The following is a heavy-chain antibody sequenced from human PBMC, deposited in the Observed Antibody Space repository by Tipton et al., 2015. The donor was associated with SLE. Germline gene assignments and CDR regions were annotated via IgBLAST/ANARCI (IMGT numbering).Heavy chain of an antibody. CDR2: IYTSGTT. CDR1: GGSISSYF. Sequence: TLSLTCTVSGGSISSYFWSWIRQPPGKGLEWIGYIYTSGTTYYNPSLKSRVTMSVDTSKNQFSLKLSSVTAADTAVYYCARQRSGSDLGGGPFDYWGQGPLVTVSS. D-gene: IGHD5-12*01. CDR3: ARQRSGSDLGGGPFDY. J-gene: IGHJ4*02. V-gene: IGHV4-4*09.